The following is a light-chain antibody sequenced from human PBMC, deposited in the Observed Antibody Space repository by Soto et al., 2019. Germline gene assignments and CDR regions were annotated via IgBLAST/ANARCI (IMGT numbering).Light chain of an antibody. Sequence: EILLTQSPGTLALSPGERATLSCRASQSVTTYLAWYQQKPGQAPRLLIYDASNRATGIPARFSGSGSGTDFTLNISSLEPEDFAVYYCQQRPNWPPWTFGQGPKVEIK. J-gene: IGKJ1*01. CDR3: QQRPNWPPWT. CDR1: QSVTTY. CDR2: DAS. V-gene: IGKV3-11*01.